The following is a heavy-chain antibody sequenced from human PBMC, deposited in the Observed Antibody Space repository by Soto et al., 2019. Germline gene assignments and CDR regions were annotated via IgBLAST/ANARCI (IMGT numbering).Heavy chain of an antibody. CDR3: GGQDYGAKGYYLEN. D-gene: IGHD4-17*01. V-gene: IGHV4-39*01. J-gene: IGHJ4*02. CDR2: IYYIGNT. CDR1: NGSISSRSSY. Sequence: QLQLQESGSGLVKPSETLSLTCIVSNGSISSRSSYWGWIRQTPGKGLEWIGSIYYIGNTYYNPSLKSRVTISIDTSKTQFSLKMNSVTAADTAVYFGGGQDYGAKGYYLENGGQGALVTVSS.